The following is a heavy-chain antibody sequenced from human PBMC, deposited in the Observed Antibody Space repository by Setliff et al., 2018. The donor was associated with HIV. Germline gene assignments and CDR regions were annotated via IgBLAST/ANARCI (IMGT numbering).Heavy chain of an antibody. CDR3: ARAEQQLPYYYYYYGMDV. CDR2: INHSGST. Sequence: SETLSLTCAVYGGSFSDYYWSWIRQPPGKGLDWIAEINHSGSTNYNPSLKSRVTISVDTSKNQFSLKLTSVTAADTAVYYCARAEQQLPYYYYYYGMDVWGQGTTVTVSS. V-gene: IGHV4-34*01. J-gene: IGHJ6*02. CDR1: GGSFSDYY. D-gene: IGHD6-13*01.